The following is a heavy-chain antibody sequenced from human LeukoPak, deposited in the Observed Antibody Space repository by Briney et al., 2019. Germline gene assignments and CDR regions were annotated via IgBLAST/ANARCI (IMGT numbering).Heavy chain of an antibody. Sequence: GGSLRLSCAASGFTVSSNYLSWVRQAPGKGLEWVSVIYSGGRTYYADSVKGRFTISRDNAKNTLYLQMNSLRAEDTAVYYCAKDWSPHGDENNNDAFDIWGQGTMVTVSS. CDR1: GFTVSSNY. CDR2: IYSGGRT. V-gene: IGHV3-66*01. D-gene: IGHD1/OR15-1a*01. J-gene: IGHJ3*02. CDR3: AKDWSPHGDENNNDAFDI.